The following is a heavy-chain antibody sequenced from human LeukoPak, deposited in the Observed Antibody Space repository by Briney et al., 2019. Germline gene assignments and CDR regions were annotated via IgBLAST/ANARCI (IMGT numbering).Heavy chain of an antibody. CDR3: AREGGSSWYPLYYFDY. CDR2: ISGSGGST. Sequence: GGSLRLSCAASGFTFSSYAMSWVRQAPGKGLEWVSAISGSGGSTYYADSVKGRFTISRDNAKNSLYLQMNSLRAEDTAVYYCAREGGSSWYPLYYFDYWGQGTLVTVSS. D-gene: IGHD6-13*01. V-gene: IGHV3-23*01. J-gene: IGHJ4*02. CDR1: GFTFSSYA.